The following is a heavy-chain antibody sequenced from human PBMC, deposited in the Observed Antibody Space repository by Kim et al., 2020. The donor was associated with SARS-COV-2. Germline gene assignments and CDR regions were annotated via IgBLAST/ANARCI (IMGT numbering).Heavy chain of an antibody. D-gene: IGHD3-22*01. V-gene: IGHV1-18*01. Sequence: YAQKLQGRVTMTTDTSTSTAYMELRSLRSDDTAVYYCARGDSSGYPNDDYWGQGTLVTVSS. J-gene: IGHJ4*02. CDR3: ARGDSSGYPNDDY.